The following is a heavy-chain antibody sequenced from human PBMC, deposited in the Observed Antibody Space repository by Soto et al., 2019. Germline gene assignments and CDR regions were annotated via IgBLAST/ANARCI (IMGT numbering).Heavy chain of an antibody. J-gene: IGHJ6*02. CDR1: GFTFTSSA. V-gene: IGHV1-58*01. CDR3: ARDIKWLSILYYYYGMDV. Sequence: ASVKVSCKASGFTFTSSAVQWVRQARGQRLEWIGWIVVGSGNTNYAQKFQERVTITRDNSKNTLYLQMNSLRAEDTAVYYCARDIKWLSILYYYYGMDVWGQGTTVTVT. CDR2: IVVGSGNT. D-gene: IGHD3-22*01.